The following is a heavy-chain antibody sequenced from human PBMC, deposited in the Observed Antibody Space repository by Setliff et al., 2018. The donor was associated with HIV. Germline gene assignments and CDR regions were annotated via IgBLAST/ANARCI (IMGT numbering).Heavy chain of an antibody. CDR1: GVSISSGSYY. V-gene: IGHV4-61*09. Sequence: SETLSLTCTVSGVSISSGSYYWSWIRQPAGKGLEWIGHIYTSGSTNYNPSLKSRVTISVDTYRNQISLKLSSVTAADTAVYYCARESLNLGELSSNPDASDIWGQGTMVTVSS. D-gene: IGHD3-16*02. J-gene: IGHJ3*02. CDR2: IYTSGST. CDR3: ARESLNLGELSSNPDASDI.